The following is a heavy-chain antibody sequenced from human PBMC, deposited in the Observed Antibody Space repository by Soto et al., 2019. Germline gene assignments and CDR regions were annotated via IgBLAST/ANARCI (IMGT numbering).Heavy chain of an antibody. Sequence: GGSLRLSCAASGFTFSSYAMHWVRQAPGKGLEWVAVISYDGSNKYYADSVKGRFIISRDNSKNTVYLQMNSLRAGDTAVYYCATDRGDYNSSPDYWGQGTLVTVSS. CDR3: ATDRGDYNSSPDY. CDR2: ISYDGSNK. V-gene: IGHV3-30-3*01. J-gene: IGHJ4*02. D-gene: IGHD3-10*01. CDR1: GFTFSSYA.